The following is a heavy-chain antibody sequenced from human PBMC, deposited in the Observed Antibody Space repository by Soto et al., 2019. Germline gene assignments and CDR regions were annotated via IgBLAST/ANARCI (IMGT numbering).Heavy chain of an antibody. Sequence: ASVKVSCKASGYTFTSYGISWVREGPGQGLEWMGWISAYNGNTNYAQKLQGRVTMTTDTSTSTAYMELRSLRSDDTAVYYCARSTPYCGGDCYGWFDPWGQGTLVTVSS. D-gene: IGHD2-21*02. V-gene: IGHV1-18*01. CDR2: ISAYNGNT. CDR1: GYTFTSYG. CDR3: ARSTPYCGGDCYGWFDP. J-gene: IGHJ5*02.